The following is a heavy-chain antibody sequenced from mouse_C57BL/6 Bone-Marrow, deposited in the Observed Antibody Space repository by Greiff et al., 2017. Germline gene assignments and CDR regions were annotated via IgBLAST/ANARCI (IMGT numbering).Heavy chain of an antibody. CDR1: CYTFTSYG. Sequence: VKLQESGAELARPGASVKLSCKASCYTFTSYGISWVKQRTGPGLAWIGEIYPRSGNTYYNEKFKGKATLTADKSSSTAYMELRSLTSEDSAVYFCAREGSNDYWGQGTTRTVSS. CDR2: IYPRSGNT. J-gene: IGHJ2*01. D-gene: IGHD2-5*01. V-gene: IGHV1-81*01. CDR3: AREGSNDY.